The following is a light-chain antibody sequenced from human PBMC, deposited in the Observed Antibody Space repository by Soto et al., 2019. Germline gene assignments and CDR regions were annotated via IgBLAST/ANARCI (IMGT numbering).Light chain of an antibody. CDR2: AAS. Sequence: DIQLTQSPSILSASVGDRVTITCRASQGISSHLAWYQQKSGKAPKLLMYAASTLQSGVPSRFSGSGSGTEFTLTISSLQPEDFATYYCQQLNSYPITFGGGTKVEIK. V-gene: IGKV1-9*01. CDR3: QQLNSYPIT. J-gene: IGKJ4*01. CDR1: QGISSH.